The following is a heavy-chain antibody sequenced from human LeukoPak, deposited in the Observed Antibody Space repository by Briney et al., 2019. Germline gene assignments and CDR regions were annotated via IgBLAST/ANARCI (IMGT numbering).Heavy chain of an antibody. V-gene: IGHV4-4*07. J-gene: IGHJ4*02. CDR1: GGSISNYY. D-gene: IGHD6-13*01. Sequence: SETLSLTCTVSGGSISNYYWSRIRQPAGRGLEWIGRIYTTGSTNYNPSLKSRVTMSVDTFNNQFSLKLSSVTAADTAVYYCVRDRKRGSISWYGNYWGRGTLVTVSS. CDR2: IYTTGST. CDR3: VRDRKRGSISWYGNY.